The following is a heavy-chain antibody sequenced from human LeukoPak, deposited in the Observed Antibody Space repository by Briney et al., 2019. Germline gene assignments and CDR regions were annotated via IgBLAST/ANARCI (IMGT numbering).Heavy chain of an antibody. CDR2: IYYSGST. CDR3: ARDGGPKGFDY. J-gene: IGHJ4*02. CDR1: GGSISSSSYY. Sequence: SETRSLTCTISGGSISSSSYYWGWIRQPPGKGPEWIGSIYYSGSTYYNPSLKSRVTISVDTSKNQFSLKLSSVTAADTAVYYCARDGGPKGFDYWGQGTLVTVSS. V-gene: IGHV4-39*07.